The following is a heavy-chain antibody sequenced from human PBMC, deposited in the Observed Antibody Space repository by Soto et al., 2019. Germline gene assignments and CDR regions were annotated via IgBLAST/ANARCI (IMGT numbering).Heavy chain of an antibody. D-gene: IGHD3-16*02. CDR1: GFIFSSDW. CDR3: ARERPGSHHYFDY. CDR2: INTDGSDT. V-gene: IGHV3-74*01. Sequence: EVQLVESGGGLAQPGGSLRLSCAASGFIFSSDWMHWVRQAPGKGLVWVSRINTDGSDTSYADSVKGRVTISRDNAKTTGYLQMKSVTDEYTAVYYCARERPGSHHYFDYWGQVSMVTV. J-gene: IGHJ4*02.